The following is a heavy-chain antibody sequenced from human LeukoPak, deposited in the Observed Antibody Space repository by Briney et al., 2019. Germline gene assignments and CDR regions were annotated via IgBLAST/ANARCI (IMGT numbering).Heavy chain of an antibody. J-gene: IGHJ4*02. D-gene: IGHD3-22*01. CDR2: ISGGGDST. V-gene: IGHV3-23*01. CDR3: LRGDSRDF. Sequence: PGGSLRLSCAASGFTFGSYDMSWVRQAPGKGLEWVSVISGGGDSTYYADSVKGRVTISRDNAQNILYPKMKALRGDDAARYYCLRGDSRDFWGQGTLVTVSS. CDR1: GFTFGSYD.